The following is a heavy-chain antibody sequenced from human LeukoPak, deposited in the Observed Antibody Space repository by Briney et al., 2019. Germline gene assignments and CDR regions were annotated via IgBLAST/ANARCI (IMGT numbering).Heavy chain of an antibody. V-gene: IGHV3-23*01. D-gene: IGHD4-17*01. Sequence: GGSLRLSCAASGFTFSSYAMSWVRQAPGKGLEWVSGISGSADTTYYADSVKGRFTISSDSSKNTLFLQMNSLRAEGTAVYYCARGRFYGDYRGYFDYWGQGTLVTVSS. CDR1: GFTFSSYA. CDR3: ARGRFYGDYRGYFDY. J-gene: IGHJ4*02. CDR2: ISGSADTT.